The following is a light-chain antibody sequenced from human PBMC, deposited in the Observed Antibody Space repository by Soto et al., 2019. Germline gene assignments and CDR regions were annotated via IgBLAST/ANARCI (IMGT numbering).Light chain of an antibody. V-gene: IGLV2-11*01. Sequence: QSVLTQPRSVSGSPGQSVTISCTGTSSDVGGYNYVSWYQQHPGKAPKLMIYDVSKRPSGVPDRFSGSKSGNTASLTISGLQAEDEADYYCCSYAGSYTSNSVFGIETKVTV. CDR2: DVS. J-gene: IGLJ1*01. CDR3: CSYAGSYTSNSV. CDR1: SSDVGGYNY.